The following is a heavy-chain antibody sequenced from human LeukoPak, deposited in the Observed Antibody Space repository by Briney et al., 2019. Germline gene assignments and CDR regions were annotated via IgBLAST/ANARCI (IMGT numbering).Heavy chain of an antibody. J-gene: IGHJ3*01. V-gene: IGHV3-74*03. CDR3: ARFPWAHCSEC. D-gene: IGHD2-15*01. CDR1: GFTISNYW. CDR2: IHPDGSIT. Sequence: GGSLRLSCVGPGFTISNYWMHWVRHAPGTGLVWVSRIHPDGSITTYADSVKGRFTISRDNAKNTLYLQMNSLRAEDTAVYYCARFPWAHCSECWGQGTMVTVSS.